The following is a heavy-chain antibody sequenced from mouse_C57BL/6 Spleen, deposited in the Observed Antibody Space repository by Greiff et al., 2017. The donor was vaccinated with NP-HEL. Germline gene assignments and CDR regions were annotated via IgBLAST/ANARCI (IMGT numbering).Heavy chain of an antibody. D-gene: IGHD1-1*01. V-gene: IGHV5-9-1*02. CDR1: GFTFSSYA. CDR2: ISSGGDYI. CDR3: TRGGYITTPVAGAMDY. J-gene: IGHJ4*01. Sequence: EVKLMESGEGLVKPGGSLKLSCAASGFTFSSYAMSWVRQTPEKRLEWVAYISSGGDYIYYADTVKGRFPISRDNARNTLYLQMSSLKSEDTAMYYCTRGGYITTPVAGAMDYWGQGTSVTVSS.